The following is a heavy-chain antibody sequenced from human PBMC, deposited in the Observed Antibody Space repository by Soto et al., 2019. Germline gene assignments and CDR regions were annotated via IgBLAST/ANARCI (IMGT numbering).Heavy chain of an antibody. CDR1: GCSFTSYW. Sequence: PGLFLKISWKGSGCSFTSYWISWVRQMPGKGLEWMGRIDPSDSYTNYSPSFQGHVTISADKSISTAYLQWSSLKASDTAMYYCATSDASGDGYLLNGMDVWGQGTTVTVSS. CDR2: IDPSDSYT. J-gene: IGHJ6*02. D-gene: IGHD5-12*01. V-gene: IGHV5-10-1*01. CDR3: ATSDASGDGYLLNGMDV.